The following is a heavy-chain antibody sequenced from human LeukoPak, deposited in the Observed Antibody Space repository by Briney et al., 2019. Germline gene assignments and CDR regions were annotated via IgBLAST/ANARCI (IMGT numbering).Heavy chain of an antibody. CDR3: AKETPSTGWFDP. D-gene: IGHD2-2*01. J-gene: IGHJ5*02. CDR2: INPSGDGT. Sequence: ASVKVSCKASGHTFTTYYVHLVRQVPGQGLEWMGVINPSGDGTNYPQRFQGRVTLTRDTSTSTVYMELSSLRSEDTAIYYCAKETPSTGWFDPWGQGTLVTVSS. V-gene: IGHV1-46*01. CDR1: GHTFTTYY.